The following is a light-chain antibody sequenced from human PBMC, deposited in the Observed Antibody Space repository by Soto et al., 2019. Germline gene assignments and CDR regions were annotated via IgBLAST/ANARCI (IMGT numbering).Light chain of an antibody. CDR3: CSYAGSYTWD. V-gene: IGLV2-11*01. Sequence: QSVLAQPRSVSRSPGKSGSISCTGSNSDVGAYKFVSWLQHNPGEAPKVMIYDVTQRPSGVPDRFSGTKSGNTASLTISGLQAEDEADYYCCSYAGSYTWDFGSGTKGTVL. CDR2: DVT. CDR1: NSDVGAYKF. J-gene: IGLJ1*01.